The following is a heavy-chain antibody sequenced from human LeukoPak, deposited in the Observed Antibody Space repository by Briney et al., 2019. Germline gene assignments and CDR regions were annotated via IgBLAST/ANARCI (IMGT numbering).Heavy chain of an antibody. Sequence: AASVKVSCKASGGTFSSYAISWVRQAPGQGLEWMGGIILIFGTANYAQKFQGRVTITADESTSTAYMELSSLRSEDTAVYYCARARSITIFGVVISPTYYYYYMDVWGKGTTVTVSS. CDR2: IILIFGTA. CDR1: GGTFSSYA. D-gene: IGHD3-3*01. CDR3: ARARSITIFGVVISPTYYYYYMDV. J-gene: IGHJ6*03. V-gene: IGHV1-69*13.